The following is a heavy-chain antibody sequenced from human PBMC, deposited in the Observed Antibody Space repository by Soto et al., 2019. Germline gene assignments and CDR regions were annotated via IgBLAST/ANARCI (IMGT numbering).Heavy chain of an antibody. CDR1: GFTFSNAW. CDR3: TTVSRVVVVTKYYYYGMDV. V-gene: IGHV3-15*07. J-gene: IGHJ6*02. CDR2: IKSKTDGGTT. D-gene: IGHD3-22*01. Sequence: GGSLRLSCAASGFTFSNAWMNWVRQAPGKGLEWVGRIKSKTDGGTTDYAAPVKGRFTISRDDSKNTLYLQMNSLKTEDTAVYYCTTVSRVVVVTKYYYYGMDVWGQGTTVTVSS.